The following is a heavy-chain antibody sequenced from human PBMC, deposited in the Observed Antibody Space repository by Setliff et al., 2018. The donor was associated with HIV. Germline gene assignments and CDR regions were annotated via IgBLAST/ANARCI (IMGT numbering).Heavy chain of an antibody. V-gene: IGHV4-31*02. CDR3: ARGAYYDILTAYFSYFDL. CDR1: GGSISSGGYY. D-gene: IGHD3-9*01. J-gene: IGHJ2*01. Sequence: SETLSLTCTVSGGSISSGGYYWSWIRQHPGKGLEWIGYIYYSGSTYYNPSLKSRVTMSLDTSKNQFSLKLRSVTAADTAVYYCARGAYYDILTAYFSYFDLWGRGTQVTVSS. CDR2: IYYSGST.